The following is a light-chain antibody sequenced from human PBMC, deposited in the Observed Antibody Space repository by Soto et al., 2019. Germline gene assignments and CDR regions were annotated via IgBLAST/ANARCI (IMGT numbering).Light chain of an antibody. CDR3: QQYDNWPQT. Sequence: EIVMTQSPATLSVSPGGGATLSCRASQSVSSNLAWYQQRPGQAPRLLINGASTRASGVPARFSGSGSGTEFTLTISSLQSEDFAVYFCQQYDNWPQTFGQGTKV. V-gene: IGKV3-15*01. CDR1: QSVSSN. J-gene: IGKJ1*01. CDR2: GAS.